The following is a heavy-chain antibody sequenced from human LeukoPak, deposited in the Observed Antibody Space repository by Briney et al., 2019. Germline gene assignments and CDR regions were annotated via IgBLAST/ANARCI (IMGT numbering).Heavy chain of an antibody. V-gene: IGHV4-38-2*01. D-gene: IGHD3-10*01. Sequence: SETLSLTCAVSGYSISSAYYWGWIRPPPGKGLEWIGSIYHSGSTYYNPSLKSRVTISVDTSKNQFSLKLSSVTAADTAVYYCARTYYYGSGSYYNGLYFDYWGQGTLVTVSS. J-gene: IGHJ4*02. CDR3: ARTYYYGSGSYYNGLYFDY. CDR2: IYHSGST. CDR1: GYSISSAYY.